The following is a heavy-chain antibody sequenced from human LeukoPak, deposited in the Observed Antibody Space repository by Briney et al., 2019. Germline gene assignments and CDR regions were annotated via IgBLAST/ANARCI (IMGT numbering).Heavy chain of an antibody. J-gene: IGHJ6*02. D-gene: IGHD3-22*01. CDR1: GGSISNYF. Sequence: SETLSLTCTVSGGSISNYFWSWIRQPPGKALEWIGYVYYTGSTNYNPSLTTQFTISVDTSKKQFSLSLSSVTAADTAVYYCARLYYYDSSGYRAPRYYYYYYGMDVWGQGTTVTVSS. CDR2: VYYTGST. V-gene: IGHV4-59*12. CDR3: ARLYYYDSSGYRAPRYYYYYYGMDV.